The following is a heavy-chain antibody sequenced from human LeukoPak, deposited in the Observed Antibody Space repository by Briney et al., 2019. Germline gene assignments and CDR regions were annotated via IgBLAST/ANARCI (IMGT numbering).Heavy chain of an antibody. CDR3: ARDSSSSGGMDV. Sequence: PGGPLRLSCAASGFTFSSYEMNWVRQAPGKGLEWVSYISSSGSTIYYADSVKGRFTISRDNAKNSLYLQMNSLRAEDTAVYYCARDSSSSGGMDVWGQGTTVTVSS. CDR1: GFTFSSYE. CDR2: ISSSGSTI. J-gene: IGHJ6*02. D-gene: IGHD6-13*01. V-gene: IGHV3-48*03.